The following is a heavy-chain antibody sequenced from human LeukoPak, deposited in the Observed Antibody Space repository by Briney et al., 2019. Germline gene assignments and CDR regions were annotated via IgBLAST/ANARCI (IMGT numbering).Heavy chain of an antibody. CDR3: DREPTGWYDF. CDR2: ISANGGST. Sequence: PGGSLRLPCSASGFTFTDYAMHGLRQAPGKGPEYVSAISANGGSTYYSDSVKGRFTISRDNTNNTLYLQMSSLTVDDTAVYFCDREPTGWYDFWGQGTLVTVS. J-gene: IGHJ4*02. D-gene: IGHD6-19*01. CDR1: GFTFTDYA. V-gene: IGHV3-64D*06.